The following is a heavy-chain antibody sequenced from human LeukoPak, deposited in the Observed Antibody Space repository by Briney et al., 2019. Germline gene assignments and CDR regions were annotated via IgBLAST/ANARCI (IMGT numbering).Heavy chain of an antibody. CDR3: AKSSPPPLRY. J-gene: IGHJ4*02. V-gene: IGHV3-23*01. CDR1: GFTFASYA. Sequence: GGSLRLSCAASGFTFASYAMSWVRQAAGKGLKWVSAFSGSGGSTYYADSVKGRFTISRDNSKNTLYLKMNSLRAEDTAVYYCAKSSPPPLRYWGQGTLVTVSS. CDR2: FSGSGGST.